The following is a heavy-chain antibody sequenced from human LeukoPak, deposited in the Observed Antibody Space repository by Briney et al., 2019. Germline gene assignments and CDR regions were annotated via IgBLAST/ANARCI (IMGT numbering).Heavy chain of an antibody. CDR1: GGSISSYY. Sequence: SETLSLTCTVSGGSISSYYWSWIRQPPGKGLEWIGYIYYSGSTNYNPSLKSRVTISVDTSKNQFSLKLSSVTAADTAVYYCAREKIAAAGTGFDYWGQGTLVTVSS. D-gene: IGHD6-13*01. V-gene: IGHV4-59*01. CDR3: AREKIAAAGTGFDY. CDR2: IYYSGST. J-gene: IGHJ4*02.